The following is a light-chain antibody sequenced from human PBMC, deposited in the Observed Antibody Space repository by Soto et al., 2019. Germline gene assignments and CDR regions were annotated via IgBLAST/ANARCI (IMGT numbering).Light chain of an antibody. CDR2: DAS. J-gene: IGKJ2*01. CDR1: QSVDSY. Sequence: EIVLTQSPATLSLSPGERATLSCRASQSVDSYLAWYQQRPGQAPRLLIYDASIRPTGIPARFSGSGSGTDFTLTISSLEPEDFAVYYCQQRSNWPSYTFGQGTKLEIE. CDR3: QQRSNWPSYT. V-gene: IGKV3-11*01.